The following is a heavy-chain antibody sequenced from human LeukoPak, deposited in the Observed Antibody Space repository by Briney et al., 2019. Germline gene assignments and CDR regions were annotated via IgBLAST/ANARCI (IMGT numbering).Heavy chain of an antibody. D-gene: IGHD3-3*01. V-gene: IGHV1-69*04. Sequence: GASVKVSCKASGGTFSSYAISWVRQAPGQGLEWMGRIIPILGIANYAQKFQGRVTITADKSTSTAYMELSSLRSEDTAVYYCAREAHAVDFWSGPFDYWGQGTLVTVSS. CDR3: AREAHAVDFWSGPFDY. J-gene: IGHJ4*02. CDR1: GGTFSSYA. CDR2: IIPILGIA.